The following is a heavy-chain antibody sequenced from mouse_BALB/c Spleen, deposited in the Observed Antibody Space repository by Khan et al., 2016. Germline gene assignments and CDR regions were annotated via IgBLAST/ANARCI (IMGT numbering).Heavy chain of an antibody. J-gene: IGHJ4*01. V-gene: IGHV9-3-1*01. CDR1: GYTLTNYG. D-gene: IGHD1-1*01. CDR2: INTYTGEP. CDR3: ARKPPLLPDYYAMDY. Sequence: QIQLVQPGPELKKPGETVKISCKASGYTLTNYGMNWVKQAPGKGLKWMGWINTYTGEPTYADDFKGRFAFSLETSACTAYLQINNLKNEDTATXYWARKPPLLPDYYAMDYWCQGASVTVSS.